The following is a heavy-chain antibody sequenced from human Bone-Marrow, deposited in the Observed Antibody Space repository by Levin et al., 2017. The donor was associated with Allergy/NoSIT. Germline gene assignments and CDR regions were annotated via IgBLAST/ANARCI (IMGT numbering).Heavy chain of an antibody. V-gene: IGHV4-59*11. Sequence: PSQTLSLPCSVSGGSIRSHYWSWIRQPPGKGLEWIGSIYYSGSTNYNPSLKSRVTISVDTSKNQFSLKLTSVTAADTAIYYCAREYSSSSGKPFDYWGQGTLVTVSS. CDR1: GGSIRSHY. J-gene: IGHJ4*02. CDR2: IYYSGST. CDR3: AREYSSSSGKPFDY. D-gene: IGHD6-6*01.